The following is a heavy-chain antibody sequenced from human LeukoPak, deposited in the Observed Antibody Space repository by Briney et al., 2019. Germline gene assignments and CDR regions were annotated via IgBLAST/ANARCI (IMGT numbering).Heavy chain of an antibody. CDR1: GYSMRSYY. CDR2: FSHSGTT. V-gene: IGHV4-59*08. Sequence: SETLSLTCNVSGYSMRSYYWSWLRQPPGKGLEWIAYFSHSGTTNYNPSLKSRVIISVDTSNHQFSLTLRSVTAADTAVYYCARHLDYDSGGYFYPYFDDWGQGTLVTVSS. CDR3: ARHLDYDSGGYFYPYFDD. D-gene: IGHD3-22*01. J-gene: IGHJ4*02.